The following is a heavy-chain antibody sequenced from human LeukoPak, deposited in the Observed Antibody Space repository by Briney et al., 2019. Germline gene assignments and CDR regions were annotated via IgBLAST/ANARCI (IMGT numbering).Heavy chain of an antibody. V-gene: IGHV4-59*08. J-gene: IGHJ4*02. Sequence: SETLSLTCSVSGGSISNYYWSWIRQPPGKALEWIGYIYYSGSANYNPSLKSRVTISVDTSKNQFSLKLGSVTAADTAVYYCARRTVNVGNDYWGQGTLVTVSS. D-gene: IGHD4-17*01. CDR2: IYYSGSA. CDR1: GGSISNYY. CDR3: ARRTVNVGNDY.